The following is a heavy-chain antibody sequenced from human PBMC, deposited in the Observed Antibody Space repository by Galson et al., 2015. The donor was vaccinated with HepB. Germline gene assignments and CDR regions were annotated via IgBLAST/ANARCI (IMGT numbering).Heavy chain of an antibody. V-gene: IGHV3-7*03. Sequence: SLRLSCAASGFTFSSYWMSWVRQAPGKGLEWVANIKQDGSEKYYVDSVKGRFTISRDNAKNSLYLQMNSLRAEDTAVYYCARVQDEVKYYYYYGMDVWGQGTTVTVSS. CDR3: ARVQDEVKYYYYYGMDV. CDR1: GFTFSSYW. CDR2: IKQDGSEK. D-gene: IGHD3-22*01. J-gene: IGHJ6*02.